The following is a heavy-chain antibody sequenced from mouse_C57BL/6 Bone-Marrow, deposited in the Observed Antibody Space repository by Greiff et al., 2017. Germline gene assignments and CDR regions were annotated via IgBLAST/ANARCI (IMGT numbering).Heavy chain of an antibody. CDR1: GYTFTDYE. D-gene: IGHD2-3*01. V-gene: IGHV1-15*01. CDR2: IDPETGGT. CDR3: TIRSGYYPIAY. J-gene: IGHJ3*01. Sequence: QVQLQQSGAELVRPGASVTLSCKASGYTFTDYEMHWVKQTPVHGLEWIGAIDPETGGTAYNQKFKGKAILTVDKSSSTAYMELRSLTSEDSAVYYCTIRSGYYPIAYWGQGTLVTVSA.